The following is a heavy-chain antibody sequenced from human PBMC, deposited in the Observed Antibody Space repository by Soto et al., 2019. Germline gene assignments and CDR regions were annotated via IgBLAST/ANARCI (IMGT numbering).Heavy chain of an antibody. CDR1: GFTFSSYA. CDR2: ISYDGSNK. V-gene: IGHV3-30-3*01. J-gene: IGHJ6*02. CDR3: ARAMIAAGTMTGMDV. Sequence: LRLSCAASGFTFSSYAMHWVRQAPGKGLEWVAVISYDGSNKYYADSVKGRFTISRDNSKNTLYLQMNSLRAEDTAVYYCARAMIAAGTMTGMDVWGQGTTVTVYS. D-gene: IGHD6-13*01.